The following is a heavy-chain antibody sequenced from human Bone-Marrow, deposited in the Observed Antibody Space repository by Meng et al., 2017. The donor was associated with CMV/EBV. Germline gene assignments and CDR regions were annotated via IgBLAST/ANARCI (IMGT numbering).Heavy chain of an antibody. CDR2: ISGSGGST. V-gene: IGHV3-23*01. CDR1: GFTVSSNY. D-gene: IGHD2-2*01. J-gene: IGHJ6*01. Sequence: GESLKISCAASGFTVSSNYMSWVRQAPGKGLEWVSAISGSGGSTYYADSVKGRFTISRDNSKNTLYLQMNSLRAEDTAVYYCARAQAPGYCSSTSCLPHYYYYYGMDVWGQGTTVTGYS. CDR3: ARAQAPGYCSSTSCLPHYYYYYGMDV.